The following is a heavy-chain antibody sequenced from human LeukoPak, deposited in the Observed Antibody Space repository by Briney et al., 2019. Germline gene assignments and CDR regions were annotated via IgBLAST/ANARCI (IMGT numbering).Heavy chain of an antibody. CDR3: AREWEPPAAYFDY. CDR2: IKEDGSEK. Sequence: GGSLRLSCAASGFKFSSYWMSWVRQAPGKGLEWVANIKEDGSEKYYVDSVKGRFTISRDNAKKSLYLQMSSLRAEDTAVYYCAREWEPPAAYFDYWGQGTLVTVSS. D-gene: IGHD1-26*01. J-gene: IGHJ4*02. CDR1: GFKFSSYW. V-gene: IGHV3-7*01.